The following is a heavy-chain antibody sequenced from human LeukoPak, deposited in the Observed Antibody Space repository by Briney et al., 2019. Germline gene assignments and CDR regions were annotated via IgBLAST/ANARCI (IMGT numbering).Heavy chain of an antibody. D-gene: IGHD3-10*01. Sequence: GGSLRLSCAASGFSFSRHAVNWVRQAPGMGLEWISHISGGSDIIEYADSVKGRFTISRDNGRGSLYLQMNSLRVEDTAVYYCARYGSGKNYIDPFDFWGQGTLVAVSS. V-gene: IGHV3-48*01. CDR1: GFSFSRHA. CDR2: ISGGSDII. J-gene: IGHJ4*02. CDR3: ARYGSGKNYIDPFDF.